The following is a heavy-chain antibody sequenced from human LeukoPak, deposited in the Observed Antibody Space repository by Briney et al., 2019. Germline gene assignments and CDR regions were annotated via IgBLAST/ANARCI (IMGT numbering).Heavy chain of an antibody. CDR3: ARRLGYCSSTSCYAENWFDP. J-gene: IGHJ5*02. CDR1: GYSISSGYF. D-gene: IGHD2-2*01. Sequence: SETLSLTCAVSGYSISSGYFWGWIRQPPGKGLEWIGSIYHSGITYYNPALTSHVTISVDTAKTQYSLRLRFVTAADTAVYYCARRLGYCSSTSCYAENWFDPWGQGTLVTVSS. V-gene: IGHV4-38-2*01. CDR2: IYHSGIT.